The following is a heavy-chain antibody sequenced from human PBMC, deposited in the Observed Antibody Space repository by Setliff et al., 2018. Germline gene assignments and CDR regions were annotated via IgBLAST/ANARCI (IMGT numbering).Heavy chain of an antibody. J-gene: IGHJ6*03. V-gene: IGHV1-69*05. CDR1: GGTFSSYG. D-gene: IGHD3-3*01. CDR3: ARDFSTPHFGVARGSYYYYYMDV. Sequence: SVKVSCKASGGTFSSYGISWVRQAPGQGLEWMGGTIPIFGTTNYAQKFQGRVTIITDESTSTAYMELSSLTSADTAVYYCARDFSTPHFGVARGSYYYYYMDVWGKGTTVTVSS. CDR2: TIPIFGTT.